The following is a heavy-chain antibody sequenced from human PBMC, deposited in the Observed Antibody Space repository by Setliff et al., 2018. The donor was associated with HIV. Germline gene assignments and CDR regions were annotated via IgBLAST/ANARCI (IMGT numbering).Heavy chain of an antibody. J-gene: IGHJ4*02. CDR2: MNPNSGNT. CDR3: ARAFCGSSCWVPE. Sequence: ASVKVSCKPSGYNFNNYDINWVRQASGQGLEWVGWMNPNSGNTGFAQKFQGRLTMTRNTSINTAYMELRRLTSEDTAIYYCARAFCGSSCWVPEWGQGTLVTVSS. V-gene: IGHV1-8*02. D-gene: IGHD3-22*01. CDR1: GYNFNNYD.